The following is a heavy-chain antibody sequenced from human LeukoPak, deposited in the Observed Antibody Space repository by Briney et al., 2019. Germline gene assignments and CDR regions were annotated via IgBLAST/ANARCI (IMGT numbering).Heavy chain of an antibody. CDR1: GFTVSSNY. CDR3: AKDFADYGDYVGIDY. Sequence: GGSLRLSCAASGFTVSSNYMSWVRQAPGKGLEWVSVIYSGGSTYYADSVKGRFTISRDNSKNTLYLQMNSLRAEDTAVYYCAKDFADYGDYVGIDYWGQGTLVTVSS. J-gene: IGHJ4*02. CDR2: IYSGGST. D-gene: IGHD4-17*01. V-gene: IGHV3-66*02.